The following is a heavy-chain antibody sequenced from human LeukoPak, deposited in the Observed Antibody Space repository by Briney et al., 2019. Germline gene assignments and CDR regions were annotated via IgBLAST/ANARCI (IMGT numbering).Heavy chain of an antibody. D-gene: IGHD3-10*01. CDR1: GFTFSSYS. CDR2: ISSSSSYI. CDR3: ARDRITMVRGVMGY. V-gene: IGHV3-21*01. J-gene: IGHJ4*02. Sequence: GGSLRLSCAASGFTFSSYSMNWVRQAPGKGLEWVSSISSSSSYIYYADSVKGRFTISRDNAKNSLYLQVNSLRAEDTAVYYCARDRITMVRGVMGYWGQGTLVTVSS.